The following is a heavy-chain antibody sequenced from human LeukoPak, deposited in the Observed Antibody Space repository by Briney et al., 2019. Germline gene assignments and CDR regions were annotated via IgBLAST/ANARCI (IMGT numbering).Heavy chain of an antibody. CDR1: GGSISSGRYY. Sequence: SETLSLTCTVSGGSISSGRYYWNWIRQHPGKGLEWIGYIHHNGGTYSNPSLRSRLTTSVDTSKYQFSLKLSSVTDADTAVYYCARDNSGYLVLDYWGQGSLVTVSS. V-gene: IGHV4-31*03. CDR3: ARDNSGYLVLDY. CDR2: IHHNGGT. D-gene: IGHD3-22*01. J-gene: IGHJ4*02.